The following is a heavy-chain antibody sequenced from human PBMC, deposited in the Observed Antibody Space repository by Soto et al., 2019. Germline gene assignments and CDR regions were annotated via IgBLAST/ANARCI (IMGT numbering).Heavy chain of an antibody. CDR3: ARDAHYQQLAPNYYYYGMDV. V-gene: IGHV1-46*01. CDR2: INPSGGST. D-gene: IGHD6-13*01. J-gene: IGHJ6*02. Sequence: ASVKVSCKASGYTFTSYYMHWVRQAPGQGLEWMGIINPSGGSTSYAQKFQGRVTMTRDTSTSTVYMELSSLRSEDTAVYYCARDAHYQQLAPNYYYYGMDVWGQGTTVTVSS. CDR1: GYTFTSYY.